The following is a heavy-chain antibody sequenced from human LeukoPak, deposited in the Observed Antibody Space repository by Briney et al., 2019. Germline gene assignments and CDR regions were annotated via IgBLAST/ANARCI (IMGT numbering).Heavy chain of an antibody. J-gene: IGHJ6*03. CDR2: INHSGST. D-gene: IGHD3-3*01. CDR3: ARGPRITIFGVAIYYYYYYMDV. Sequence: PSETLSLTCAVYGGSFSGYCWSWIRQAPGKGLEWIGEINHSGSTNYNPSLMSRGTISVDTPKNQFSLKLSSVTAADTAVYYCARGPRITIFGVAIYYYYYYMDVWGKGTTVTVSS. CDR1: GGSFSGYC. V-gene: IGHV4-34*01.